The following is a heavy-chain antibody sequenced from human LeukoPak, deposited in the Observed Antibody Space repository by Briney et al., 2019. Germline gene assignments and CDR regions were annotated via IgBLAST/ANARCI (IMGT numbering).Heavy chain of an antibody. Sequence: SQTLSLTCTVSGGSISSGSYYWSWIRQRAGKGLEWIGRIYTSGSTNYNPSLKSRVTISVDTSKNQFSLTLSSVTAADTAVYYCARDSSGDGYSSGYHWGQGTLVTVSS. V-gene: IGHV4-61*02. CDR3: ARDSSGDGYSSGYH. J-gene: IGHJ5*02. CDR1: GGSISSGSYY. D-gene: IGHD6-25*01. CDR2: IYTSGST.